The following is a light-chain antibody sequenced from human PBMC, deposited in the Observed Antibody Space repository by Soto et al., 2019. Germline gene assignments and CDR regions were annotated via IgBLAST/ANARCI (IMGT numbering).Light chain of an antibody. CDR2: ASS. Sequence: DIQMTQSPSSLSASVGDRVTITCRASQNIYSYLNWYQQKPGKAPELLIYASSTLQTGVPSRFSGSGSETDFALTISSLQPEDFATYFCQQSYSTLLTFGGGTRVEIK. CDR1: QNIYSY. CDR3: QQSYSTLLT. J-gene: IGKJ4*01. V-gene: IGKV1-39*01.